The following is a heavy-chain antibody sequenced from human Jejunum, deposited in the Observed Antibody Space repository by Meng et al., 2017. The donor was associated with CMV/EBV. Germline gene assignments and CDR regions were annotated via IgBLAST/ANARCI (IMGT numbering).Heavy chain of an antibody. V-gene: IGHV3-7*01. CDR2: IKQDGSER. CDR3: ARQKCGGDCDMDV. Sequence: SEFTFSSYWMNWVRQGPGKGLEWVANIKQDGSERYYVESVKGRFTISRNNARNSLFLQMDGLRAEDTAVYYCARQKCGGDCDMDVWGQGTTVTVSS. D-gene: IGHD2-21*01. CDR1: EFTFSSYW. J-gene: IGHJ6*02.